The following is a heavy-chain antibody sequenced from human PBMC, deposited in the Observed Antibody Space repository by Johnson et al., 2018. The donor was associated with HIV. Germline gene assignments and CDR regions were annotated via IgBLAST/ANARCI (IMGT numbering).Heavy chain of an antibody. CDR3: ARGFCTSSSHCDAFDL. Sequence: QVQLVESGGGVVQPGRSLRLTCAVSGFTFSRYVMHWVRQAPGKGLEWVAVMSYDGSDKYYADSVKGRFSISRDNSKNTLYVQMNSLTTEDTAVYFCARGFCTSSSHCDAFDLWGQGTMVTVSS. V-gene: IGHV3-30*04. CDR2: MSYDGSDK. D-gene: IGHD2-2*01. J-gene: IGHJ3*01. CDR1: GFTFSRYV.